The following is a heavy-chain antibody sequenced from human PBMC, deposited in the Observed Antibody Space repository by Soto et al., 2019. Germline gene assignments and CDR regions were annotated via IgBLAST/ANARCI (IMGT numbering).Heavy chain of an antibody. D-gene: IGHD2-2*01. CDR1: SGSISSSNW. CDR3: ARLGYCSSTSCYPNHPNYYYYYYMDV. J-gene: IGHJ6*03. Sequence: PSETLSLTCAVSSGSISSSNWWSWVRQPPGKGLEWIGEIYHSGSTNYNPSLKSRVTISVDKSKNQFSLKLSSVTAADTAVYYRARLGYCSSTSCYPNHPNYYYYYYMDVWGKGTTVTVSS. CDR2: IYHSGST. V-gene: IGHV4-4*02.